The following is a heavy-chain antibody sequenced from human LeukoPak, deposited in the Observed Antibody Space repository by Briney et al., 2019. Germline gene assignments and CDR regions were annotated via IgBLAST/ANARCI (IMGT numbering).Heavy chain of an antibody. CDR1: GFTFSSHW. CDR2: IKQDGSEK. V-gene: IGHV3-7*01. Sequence: PGGSLRLSCAASGFTFSSHWMSWVRQAPGKGLEWVANIKQDGSEKYYVDSVKGRFTISRDNAKNSLYLQMNSLRAEDTAVYYCARDRLVNVYWGQGTLVTVSS. D-gene: IGHD3-16*02. CDR3: ARDRLVNVY. J-gene: IGHJ4*02.